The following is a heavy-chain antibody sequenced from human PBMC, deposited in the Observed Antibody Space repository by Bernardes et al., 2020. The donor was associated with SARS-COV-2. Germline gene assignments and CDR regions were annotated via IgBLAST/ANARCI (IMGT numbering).Heavy chain of an antibody. Sequence: SETLSLTCTVSGGSISSRTYYWAWIRQPPGKGLEWFETIYYTGSTFHNPSLKSRVTISVDTSKNQFSLKLASVTAEDTAVYYCARHRKDSSGYPDWFDPWGQGTLVTVSS. J-gene: IGHJ5*02. CDR1: GGSISSRTYY. CDR3: ARHRKDSSGYPDWFDP. V-gene: IGHV4-39*01. CDR2: IYYTGST. D-gene: IGHD3-22*01.